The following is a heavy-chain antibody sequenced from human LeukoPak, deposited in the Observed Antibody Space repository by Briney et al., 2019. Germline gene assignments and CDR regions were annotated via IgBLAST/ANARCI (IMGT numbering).Heavy chain of an antibody. CDR1: GGSFSGYY. V-gene: IGHV4-34*01. CDR3: ARQGYYYDKRALDY. CDR2: INHSGST. J-gene: IGHJ4*02. Sequence: SETLSLTCAVYGGSFSGYYWSWIRQPPGKGLEWIGEINHSGSTNYNPSLKSRVTISVYTSKNQFSLKLSSVTAADTAVYYCARQGYYYDKRALDYWGQGTLVTVSS. D-gene: IGHD3-22*01.